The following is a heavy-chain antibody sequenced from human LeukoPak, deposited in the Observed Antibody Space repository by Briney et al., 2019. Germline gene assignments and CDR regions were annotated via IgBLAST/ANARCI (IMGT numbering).Heavy chain of an antibody. J-gene: IGHJ5*02. CDR1: GFTFSSYG. Sequence: GGSLRLSCAASGFTFSSYGMHWVRQAPGKGLEWVAVIWYDGSNKYYADSVKGRFTISRDNSKNTLYLQMNSLRAEDTAVYYCARATPTSWFDPWGQGTLVTVSS. CDR3: ARATPTSWFDP. CDR2: IWYDGSNK. V-gene: IGHV3-33*01.